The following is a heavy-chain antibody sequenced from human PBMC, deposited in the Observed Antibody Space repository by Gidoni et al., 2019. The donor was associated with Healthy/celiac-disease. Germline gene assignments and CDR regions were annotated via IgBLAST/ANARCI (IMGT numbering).Heavy chain of an antibody. V-gene: IGHV4-34*01. CDR1: GGSFSGYY. D-gene: IGHD3-10*01. J-gene: IGHJ4*02. CDR2: INHSGST. CDR3: ARGFRGRLSMAGY. Sequence: QVQLQQWGAGLLKPSETLSLTCAVYGGSFSGYYWSWIRQPPGKGLEWIGEINHSGSTNYNPSLKSRVTISVDTSKNQFSLKLSSGTAADTAVYYCARGFRGRLSMAGYWGQGTLVTVSS.